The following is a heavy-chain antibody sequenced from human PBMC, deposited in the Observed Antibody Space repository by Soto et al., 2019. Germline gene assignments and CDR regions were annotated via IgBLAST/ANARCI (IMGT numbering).Heavy chain of an antibody. D-gene: IGHD1-26*01. V-gene: IGHV1-69*06. CDR2: IVPIFGSI. Sequence: QVQLVQSGAEVKKPGSSVKVSCKASGGTFSSYGITWVRQAPGQGLEWMGGIVPIFGSITLAQKFRGRLTITPDKSTSTVYMELSSLTSEDTAVYYCASRERVDAFDVWGQGTMVTVSS. J-gene: IGHJ3*01. CDR1: GGTFSSYG. CDR3: ASRERVDAFDV.